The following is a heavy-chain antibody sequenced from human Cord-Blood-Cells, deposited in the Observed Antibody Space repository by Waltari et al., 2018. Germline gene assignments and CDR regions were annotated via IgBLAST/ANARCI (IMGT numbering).Heavy chain of an antibody. V-gene: IGHV4-34*01. CDR2: INHSGST. D-gene: IGHD3-3*01. Sequence: QVQLQPWGAGLLKPSETPSLTCAVYGGSFSGSYWSWIRPPPGTGLEWIGQINHSGSTNYNPSLKSRVTISVDTSKNQFSLKLSSVTAADTAVYYCARSGGRDFWSGYYPNWYFDLWGRGTLVTVSS. CDR3: ARSGGRDFWSGYYPNWYFDL. CDR1: GGSFSGSY. J-gene: IGHJ2*01.